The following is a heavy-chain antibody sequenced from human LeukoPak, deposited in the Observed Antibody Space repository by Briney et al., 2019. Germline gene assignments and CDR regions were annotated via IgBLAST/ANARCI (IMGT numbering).Heavy chain of an antibody. J-gene: IGHJ6*02. V-gene: IGHV3-33*01. D-gene: IGHD1-26*01. CDR1: GFTFSSYG. Sequence: PGGSLRPSCAASGFTFSSYGMHWVRQAPGKGLEWVAVIWYDGTNKYYADSVKGRFTISRDNSKNTLYLQMNSLRAEDTAVYYCARVVGPTMYYYYGMDVWGQGTTVTVSS. CDR2: IWYDGTNK. CDR3: ARVVGPTMYYYYGMDV.